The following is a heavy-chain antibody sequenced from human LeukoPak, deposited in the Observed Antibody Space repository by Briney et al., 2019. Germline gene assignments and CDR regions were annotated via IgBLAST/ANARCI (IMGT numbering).Heavy chain of an antibody. V-gene: IGHV1-2*06. CDR1: GYTFTGYY. J-gene: IGHJ4*02. Sequence: APVKVSCKASGYTFTGYYMHWVRQAPGQGLEWMGRINPNSGGTNYAQKFQGRVTMTRDTSISTAYMELSRLRSDDTAVYYCARDAAKVYYFDYWGQGTLVTVSS. CDR2: INPNSGGT. CDR3: ARDAAKVYYFDY. D-gene: IGHD6-25*01.